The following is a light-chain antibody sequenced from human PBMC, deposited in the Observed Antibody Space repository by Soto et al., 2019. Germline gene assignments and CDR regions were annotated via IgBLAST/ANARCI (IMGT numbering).Light chain of an antibody. CDR1: SSNIGSKT. Sequence: QPVLTQPPSASGTPGQRVTISCSGSSSNIGSKTVNWYQQLPGTAPKLLIHSNNQRPSGVPDRFSGSKSGTSASLAISGLQSEDEADYYCAAWDDSLNGVVFGGGTKVTVL. J-gene: IGLJ2*01. CDR2: SNN. CDR3: AAWDDSLNGVV. V-gene: IGLV1-44*01.